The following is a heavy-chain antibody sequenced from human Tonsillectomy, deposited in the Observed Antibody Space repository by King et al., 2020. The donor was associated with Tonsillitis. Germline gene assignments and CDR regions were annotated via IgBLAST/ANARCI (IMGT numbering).Heavy chain of an antibody. D-gene: IGHD7-27*01. CDR3: TTRPGDPEGFDY. CDR1: GVTSRNAW. CDR2: MKSKTDGGTT. J-gene: IGHJ4*02. Sequence: VQLVESGGGLVKPGGSLRLSCAASGVTSRNAWLNWVRHAPGKGLEGVGRMKSKTDGGTTEYAPPVKGRFTISREDSKNTLYLQMNSLKTEDTAVYYCTTRPGDPEGFDYWGQGTLVTVSS. V-gene: IGHV3-15*07.